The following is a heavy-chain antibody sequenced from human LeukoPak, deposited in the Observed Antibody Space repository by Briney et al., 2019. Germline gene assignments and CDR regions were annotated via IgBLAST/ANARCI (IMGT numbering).Heavy chain of an antibody. D-gene: IGHD3-10*01. V-gene: IGHV1-3*01. CDR3: ARGPRASTKLWFGGAFFDY. J-gene: IGHJ4*02. Sequence: ASVKVSCKASGYTFTSYAMHWVRQAPGQRLEWMGWINAGNGNTKYSQKFQGRVTITRDTSASTAYMELSSLRSEDTAVYYCARGPRASTKLWFGGAFFDYWGQGTLVTVSS. CDR1: GYTFTSYA. CDR2: INAGNGNT.